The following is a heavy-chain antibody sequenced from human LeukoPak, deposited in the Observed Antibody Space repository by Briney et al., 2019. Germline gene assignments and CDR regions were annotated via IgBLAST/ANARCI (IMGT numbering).Heavy chain of an antibody. J-gene: IGHJ4*02. CDR2: ISGSGGST. Sequence: GGSLRLSCAASGFTFSSYGMSWVRQAPGKGLEWVSAISGSGGSTYYADSVKGRFTISRDNSKNTLYLQMNSLRAEDTAVYYCARRRRSIGMIVVVQYYFDYWGQGTLVTVSS. CDR3: ARRRRSIGMIVVVQYYFDY. V-gene: IGHV3-23*01. CDR1: GFTFSSYG. D-gene: IGHD3-22*01.